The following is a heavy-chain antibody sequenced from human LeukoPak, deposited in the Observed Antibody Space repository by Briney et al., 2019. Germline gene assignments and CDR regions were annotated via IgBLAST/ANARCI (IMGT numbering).Heavy chain of an antibody. Sequence: SVKVSCKASRGTFSSYAISWVRQAPGQGLEWMGGIIPIFGTANYAQKFQGRVTITADESTSTAYMELSSLRSEDTAVYYCARERLEMAQNDYFDYWGQGTLVTVSS. V-gene: IGHV1-69*01. J-gene: IGHJ4*02. CDR1: RGTFSSYA. CDR2: IIPIFGTA. D-gene: IGHD5-24*01. CDR3: ARERLEMAQNDYFDY.